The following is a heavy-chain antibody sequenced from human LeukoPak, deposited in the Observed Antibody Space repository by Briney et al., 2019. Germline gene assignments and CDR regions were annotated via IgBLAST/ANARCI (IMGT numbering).Heavy chain of an antibody. CDR1: GGTFSSYA. V-gene: IGHV1-69*04. Sequence: GASVKVSCKASGGTFSSYAISWVRQAPGQGLEWMGRIIPILGIANYAQKFQGRVTMTRNTSISTAYMELSSLRSEDTAVYYCARAGDYWGQGTLVTVSS. CDR3: ARAGDY. CDR2: IIPILGIA. J-gene: IGHJ4*02. D-gene: IGHD3-10*01.